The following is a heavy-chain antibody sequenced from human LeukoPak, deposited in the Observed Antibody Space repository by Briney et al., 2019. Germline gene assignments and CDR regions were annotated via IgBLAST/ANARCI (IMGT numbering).Heavy chain of an antibody. Sequence: ASVKVSCKASGYTFTSCDINWVRQATGQGLEWMGWMNPNSGNTGYAQKFQGRVTTTRNTSISTAYMELSSLRSEDTAVYYCARGRERRAYYDFWSGYRDYYYYGMDVWGQGTTVTVSS. CDR2: MNPNSGNT. CDR3: ARGRERRAYYDFWSGYRDYYYYGMDV. D-gene: IGHD3-3*01. CDR1: GYTFTSCD. V-gene: IGHV1-8*01. J-gene: IGHJ6*02.